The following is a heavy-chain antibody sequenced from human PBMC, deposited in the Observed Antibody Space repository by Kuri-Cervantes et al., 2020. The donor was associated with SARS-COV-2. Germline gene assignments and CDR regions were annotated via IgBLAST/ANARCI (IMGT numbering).Heavy chain of an antibody. CDR1: GFTFSSYE. CDR3: ARAFLRGGSDY. V-gene: IGHV3-74*01. D-gene: IGHD1-26*01. Sequence: GGSLRLSCAASGFTFSSYEMHWVRQAPGKGLVWVSRTNTDGSSTSYADSVKGRFTISRDNAKNTLYLQMNSLRAEDTAVYYCARAFLRGGSDYWGQGTLVTVSS. J-gene: IGHJ4*02. CDR2: TNTDGSST.